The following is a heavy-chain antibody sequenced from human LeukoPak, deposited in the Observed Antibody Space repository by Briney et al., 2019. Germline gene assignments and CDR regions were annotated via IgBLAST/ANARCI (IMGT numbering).Heavy chain of an antibody. CDR2: IYFGGTT. CDR3: ARDYSSFAFDI. V-gene: IGHV3-53*01. CDR1: GFTVSSNY. Sequence: GGSLRLSCAASGFTVSSNYMTWVRQAPGQGLEWGSVIYFGGTTYYADSVKGRFTISRDNSKNTVYLQINSLRVEDTAVYYCARDYSSFAFDIWGQGTMVTVSS. D-gene: IGHD6-6*01. J-gene: IGHJ3*02.